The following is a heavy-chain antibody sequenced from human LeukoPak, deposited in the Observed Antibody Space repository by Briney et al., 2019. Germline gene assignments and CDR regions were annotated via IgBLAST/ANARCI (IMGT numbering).Heavy chain of an antibody. Sequence: GESLKISCKGSGYSFTNYWLGWVRQMPGKGLESMGIIYPGDSETRYSPSFQGLVTTSADKSISTAYLQWSSLKASDTAICYCARLYILNSEGLYYFDYWGQGTLVTVSS. CDR3: ARLYILNSEGLYYFDY. J-gene: IGHJ4*02. D-gene: IGHD3-9*01. V-gene: IGHV5-51*01. CDR1: GYSFTNYW. CDR2: IYPGDSET.